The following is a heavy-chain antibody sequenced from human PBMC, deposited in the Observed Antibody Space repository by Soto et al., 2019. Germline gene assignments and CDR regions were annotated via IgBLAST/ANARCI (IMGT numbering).Heavy chain of an antibody. D-gene: IGHD5-18*01. CDR2: IRGIGDRT. CDR3: AGPGYSSQDY. J-gene: IGHJ4*02. V-gene: IGHV3-23*02. Sequence: GGSLRLSYSASGFNFSSFPLTWFRHAPGKALDWVSAIRGIGDRTAYDASVKGRFTISRDNSKNTLYLQMNSLRAEDTTVYYCAGPGYSSQDYWGQGALVTVSS. CDR1: GFNFSSFP.